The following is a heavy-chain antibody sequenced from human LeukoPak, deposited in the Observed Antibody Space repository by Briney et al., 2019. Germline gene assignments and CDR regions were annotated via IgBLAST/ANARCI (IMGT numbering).Heavy chain of an antibody. V-gene: IGHV1-8*01. CDR2: MNPNSGNT. CDR1: GYTFTSYD. Sequence: ASVKVSCKTSGYTFTSYDINWVRQTTGQGLEWMGWMNPNSGNTGYAQKFQGRVTMTRNPSISTAYMELSSLNSADTAVYYCARESGFYGSGSRHWGQGTLVTVSS. D-gene: IGHD3-10*01. J-gene: IGHJ4*02. CDR3: ARESGFYGSGSRH.